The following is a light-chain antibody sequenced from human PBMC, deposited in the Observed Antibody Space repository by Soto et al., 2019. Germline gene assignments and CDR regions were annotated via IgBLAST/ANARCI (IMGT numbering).Light chain of an antibody. CDR2: GNR. V-gene: IGLV1-40*01. Sequence: QSVLTQPPSVSGAQGQRVTISCTGNSSNLGAGYDVHWYQQLPDAAPKLVIFGNRNRPSGVPERFSGCKSGTSASLAITGLQAEDEADYYCQAYDYSLTASVFGGGTKLTVL. J-gene: IGLJ3*02. CDR1: SSNLGAGYD. CDR3: QAYDYSLTASV.